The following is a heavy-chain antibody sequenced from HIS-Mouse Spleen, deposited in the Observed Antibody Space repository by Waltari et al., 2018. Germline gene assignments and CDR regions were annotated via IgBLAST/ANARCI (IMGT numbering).Heavy chain of an antibody. V-gene: IGHV4-39*07. D-gene: IGHD6-13*01. Sequence: QLQLQESGPGLVKPSETLSLTCTVSGGSISSSSHYTRWIRQPPGKGLEWIGSIYYSGSTYYNPSIKSRVTISVDTSKNQFSLKLSSVTAADTAVYYCAREIPYSSSWYDWYFDLWGRGTLVTVSS. CDR2: IYYSGST. CDR1: GGSISSSSHY. CDR3: AREIPYSSSWYDWYFDL. J-gene: IGHJ2*01.